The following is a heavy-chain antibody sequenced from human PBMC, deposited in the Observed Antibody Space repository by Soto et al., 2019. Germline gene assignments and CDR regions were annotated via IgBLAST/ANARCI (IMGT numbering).Heavy chain of an antibody. J-gene: IGHJ6*02. D-gene: IGHD3-16*01. V-gene: IGHV1-69*01. Sequence: QVQLVQSGAEVKKPGSSVKVSCKASRDAFSKYAFNWVRQAPGQGLEWMGWIIPIFSSTNYAETFQGRVTITADESTSTAYMELRSLRFEDTAVYYCARGETYLGVWGQGTTVTVSS. CDR3: ARGETYLGV. CDR2: IIPIFSST. CDR1: RDAFSKYA.